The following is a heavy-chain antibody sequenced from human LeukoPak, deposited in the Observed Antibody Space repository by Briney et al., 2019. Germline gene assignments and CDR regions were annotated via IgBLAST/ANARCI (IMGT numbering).Heavy chain of an antibody. V-gene: IGHV3-23*01. J-gene: IGHJ4*02. CDR1: GVTVSSNY. CDR2: ISGSGGST. Sequence: GGSLRLSCAASGVTVSSNYMSWVRQAPGKGLEWVSAISGSGGSTYYADSVKGRFTISRDTSKSTVYLQMNSLRAEDTAVYWCAKDLLLGDPDFFDYWGQGTLVTVSS. D-gene: IGHD2-8*02. CDR3: AKDLLLGDPDFFDY.